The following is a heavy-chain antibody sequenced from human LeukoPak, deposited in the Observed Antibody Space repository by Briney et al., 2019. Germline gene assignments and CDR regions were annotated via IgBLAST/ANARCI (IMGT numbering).Heavy chain of an antibody. CDR1: GYTFTSYG. Sequence: ASVKVSCKASGYTFTSYGISWVRQAPGQGLERMGWISAYNGNTNYAQKLQGRVTVTTDTSTSTAYMELRSLRSDDTAVYYCARAAFWSGYPYYFDYWGQGTLVTVSS. CDR2: ISAYNGNT. D-gene: IGHD3-3*01. V-gene: IGHV1-18*01. J-gene: IGHJ4*02. CDR3: ARAAFWSGYPYYFDY.